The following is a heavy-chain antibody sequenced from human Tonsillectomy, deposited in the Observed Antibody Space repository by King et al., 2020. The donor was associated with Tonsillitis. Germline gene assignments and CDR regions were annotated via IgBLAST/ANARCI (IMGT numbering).Heavy chain of an antibody. D-gene: IGHD1-26*01. J-gene: IGHJ3*02. CDR1: GGSFSDYY. Sequence: VQLQQWGAGLLKPSETLSLTCAVYGGSFSDYYWTCIRQPPGKGLEWIGEIHHSGRNNYNPSLKSRITITVDTSKKQFSLKLSSVTAADTAVYYCARGSDSGSDVPLDIWGQGTMVTVSS. V-gene: IGHV4-34*01. CDR2: IHHSGRN. CDR3: ARGSDSGSDVPLDI.